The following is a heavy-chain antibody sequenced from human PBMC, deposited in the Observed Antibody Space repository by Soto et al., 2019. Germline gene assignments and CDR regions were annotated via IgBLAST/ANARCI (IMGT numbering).Heavy chain of an antibody. CDR2: IIPIFGTA. J-gene: IGHJ6*02. Sequence: SVKVSCKASGGTFRSYAISWVRQAPGQGLEWMGGIIPIFGTANYAQKFQGRVTITADESTSTASMELSSLRSEDTAVYYCAQTSGVRYGSGSYYNVGKREYYYYGMDVWGQGTTVTVSS. CDR3: AQTSGVRYGSGSYYNVGKREYYYYGMDV. D-gene: IGHD3-10*01. V-gene: IGHV1-69*13. CDR1: GGTFRSYA.